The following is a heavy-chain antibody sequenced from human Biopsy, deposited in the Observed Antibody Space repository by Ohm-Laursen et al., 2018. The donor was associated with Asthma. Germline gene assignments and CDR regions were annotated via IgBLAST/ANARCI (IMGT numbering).Heavy chain of an antibody. J-gene: IGHJ4*02. CDR1: GFTFRNFG. Sequence: SSLRLSCAASGFTFRNFGMHWVRQAPGKGLEWVALISSDVREWYADSVKGRFTISRDNSKNTLDLQMNSLRGDDTAVYYCVRWRPGYPDHYSDFWGLGTLVTVSS. V-gene: IGHV3-30*03. D-gene: IGHD2-21*01. CDR2: ISSDVRE. CDR3: VRWRPGYPDHYSDF.